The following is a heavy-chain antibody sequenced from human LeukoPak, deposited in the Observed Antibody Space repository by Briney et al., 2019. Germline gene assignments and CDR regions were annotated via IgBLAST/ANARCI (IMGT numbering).Heavy chain of an antibody. CDR2: INPDSGGT. CDR1: GYTFTVYY. D-gene: IGHD3-16*01. V-gene: IGHV1-2*02. Sequence: GASVKVSCKASGYTFTVYYTHWVRQAPGQGLEWVGWINPDSGGTKFAQNFEGRVTMTRDTSISTAYMELSRLRSDDTAVYFCARFLGAGYCDFWGQGTLVTVSS. CDR3: ARFLGAGYCDF. J-gene: IGHJ4*02.